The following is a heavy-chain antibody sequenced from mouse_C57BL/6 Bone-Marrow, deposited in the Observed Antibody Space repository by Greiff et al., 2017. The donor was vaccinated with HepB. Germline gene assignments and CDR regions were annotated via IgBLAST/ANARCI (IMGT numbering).Heavy chain of an antibody. Sequence: ESGPGHVKPSQSLSLTCSVTGYSITSGYYWNWIRQFPGNKLEWMGYISYDGSNNYNPSLKNRISITRDTSKNQFFLKLNSVTTEDTATYYCASDSFAYWGQGTLVTVSA. CDR2: ISYDGSN. V-gene: IGHV3-6*01. J-gene: IGHJ3*01. CDR3: ASDSFAY. CDR1: GYSITSGYY.